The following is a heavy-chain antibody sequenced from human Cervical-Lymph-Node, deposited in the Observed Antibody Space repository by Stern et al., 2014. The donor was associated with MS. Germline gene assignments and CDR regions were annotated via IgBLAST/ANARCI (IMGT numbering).Heavy chain of an antibody. CDR1: GGSISSGDYY. D-gene: IGHD4-17*01. Sequence: VHLVESGPGLVKPSQTLSLTCTVSGGSISSGDYYWSWIRKHPGKGLEGIGYIYYSGRAYYNPYLKMLVTISVDTSKTQFSLKLSSVTAADTAVYYCAREATVPRGNWFDPWGQGTLVTVSS. V-gene: IGHV4-30-4*01. CDR2: IYYSGRA. J-gene: IGHJ5*02. CDR3: AREATVPRGNWFDP.